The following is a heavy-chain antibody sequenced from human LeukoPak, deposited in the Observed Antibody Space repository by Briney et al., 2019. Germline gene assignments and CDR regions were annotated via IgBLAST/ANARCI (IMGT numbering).Heavy chain of an antibody. J-gene: IGHJ4*02. Sequence: PGGSLRLSCAASGFTFSSYAMSWVRQAPGKGLEWVSGISWNSGSIGYADSVEGRFTISRDNAKNSLYLQMNSLRAEDTALYYCAKLGPMDTAMADYWGQGTLVTVSS. CDR3: AKLGPMDTAMADY. CDR2: ISWNSGSI. D-gene: IGHD5-18*01. CDR1: GFTFSSYA. V-gene: IGHV3-9*01.